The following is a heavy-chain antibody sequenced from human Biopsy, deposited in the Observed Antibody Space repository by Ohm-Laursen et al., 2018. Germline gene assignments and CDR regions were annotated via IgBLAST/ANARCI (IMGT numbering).Heavy chain of an antibody. CDR2: VMSLYNTT. Sequence: SSVKVSCKASGGMFNSYTINWLRQAPGQGLQWMGGVMSLYNTTNYAQKFWDRITVTADKSTNTVYMTLSSLTSEDTAVYFCARGLGGYDYWYFDLWGRGTLVIVSS. CDR1: GGMFNSYT. CDR3: ARGLGGYDYWYFDL. D-gene: IGHD5-12*01. V-gene: IGHV1-69*06. J-gene: IGHJ2*01.